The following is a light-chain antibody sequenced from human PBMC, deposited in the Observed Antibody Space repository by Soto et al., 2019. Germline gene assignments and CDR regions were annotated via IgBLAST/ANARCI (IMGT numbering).Light chain of an antibody. CDR2: DAS. V-gene: IGKV3-11*01. CDR1: QSVSSY. CDR3: QQRSNWPPVT. Sequence: EIVLTQSPATLSLSPGERATLSCRDIQSVSSYLAWYQQKPGQAPRLLIYDASNRATGIPARFSGSGSGTDFTLTISSLEPEDFAVYYCQQRSNWPPVTFGQGTRLEIK. J-gene: IGKJ5*01.